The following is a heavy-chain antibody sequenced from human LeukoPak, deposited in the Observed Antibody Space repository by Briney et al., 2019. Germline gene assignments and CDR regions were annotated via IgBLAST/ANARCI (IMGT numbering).Heavy chain of an antibody. D-gene: IGHD3-10*01. CDR2: INHSGST. J-gene: IGHJ6*02. CDR3: ARDRTMVRGVMDV. CDR1: GGSFSGYY. V-gene: IGHV4-34*01. Sequence: PSETLSLTCTVYGGSFSGYYWSWIRQAPGKGLEWIGEINHSGSTNYNPSLKSRVTISVDTSKNQFSLKLNSVTAADTAVYYCARDRTMVRGVMDVWGQGTTVTVSS.